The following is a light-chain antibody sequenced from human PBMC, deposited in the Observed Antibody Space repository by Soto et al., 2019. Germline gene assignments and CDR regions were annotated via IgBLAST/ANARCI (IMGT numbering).Light chain of an antibody. J-gene: IGLJ1*01. V-gene: IGLV2-14*01. CDR1: SSDVVGYNY. Sequence: SVVTQAGSVCGSPGPSITLSCTGTSSDVVGYNYVSWYQQHPGKAPKFMIYDVSNRPSGVSNRFSGSKSGNTASLTISGLQAEDEADYYCCSYTTSNTRQIVFGTGTKATVL. CDR3: CSYTTSNTRQIV. CDR2: DVS.